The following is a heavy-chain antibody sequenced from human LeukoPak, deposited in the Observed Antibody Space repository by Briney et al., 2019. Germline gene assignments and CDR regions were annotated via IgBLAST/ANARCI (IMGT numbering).Heavy chain of an antibody. D-gene: IGHD6-19*01. J-gene: IGHJ6*02. V-gene: IGHV3-7*01. Sequence: GGSLRLSCAASGFTFSRYWLSWVRQAPGKGLEWVANIKEDGNEKFYVDSVKGRFTISRDNAKSSLYLQMNSLRAEDTAVYYCARDDAGAGSYYYYYGMDVWGQGTTVTVSS. CDR1: GFTFSRYW. CDR2: IKEDGNEK. CDR3: ARDDAGAGSYYYYYGMDV.